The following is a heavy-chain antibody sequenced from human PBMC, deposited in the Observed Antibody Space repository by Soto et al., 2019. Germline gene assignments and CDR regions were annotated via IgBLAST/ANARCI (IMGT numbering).Heavy chain of an antibody. CDR2: IWYDGSNK. J-gene: IGHJ4*02. Sequence: QVQLVESGGGVVQPGRSLRLSCAASGFTFSSYGMHWVRQAPGKGLEWVAVIWYDGSNKYYADTVKGRLTISRDNSKKTLYLQMASLRAEDTAVYYCARDGYCSGGSCYSVPVFDYWGQGTLVTVSS. CDR3: ARDGYCSGGSCYSVPVFDY. V-gene: IGHV3-33*01. CDR1: GFTFSSYG. D-gene: IGHD2-15*01.